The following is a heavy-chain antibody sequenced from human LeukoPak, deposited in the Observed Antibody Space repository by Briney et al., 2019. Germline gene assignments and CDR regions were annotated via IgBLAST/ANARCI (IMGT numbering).Heavy chain of an antibody. Sequence: GGSLRLSCAASGFTFSSYGMHWVRQAPGKGLEWVAVIWYDGSNKYYADSVKGRFTISRDNSKNTLYPQMNSLRAEDTAVYYCARDHGSGRKGWFDPWGQGTLVTVSS. CDR2: IWYDGSNK. J-gene: IGHJ5*02. V-gene: IGHV3-33*01. CDR3: ARDHGSGRKGWFDP. CDR1: GFTFSSYG. D-gene: IGHD3-10*01.